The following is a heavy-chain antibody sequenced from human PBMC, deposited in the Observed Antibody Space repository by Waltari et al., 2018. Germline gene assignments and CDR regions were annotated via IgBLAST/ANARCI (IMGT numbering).Heavy chain of an antibody. V-gene: IGHV3-53*01. D-gene: IGHD5-12*01. CDR3: GNIGAFDI. J-gene: IGHJ3*02. CDR2: INSGGGT. CDR1: GFTVSNNY. Sequence: EVQLVESGGGLIQPGGSLRISCAASGFTVSNNYITWVRQAPGKGLEWVSVINSGGGTHYADSVRGRFTISRDKVKNTVYLQMNSLRAEDTAVYYCGNIGAFDIWGQGTMVTVSS.